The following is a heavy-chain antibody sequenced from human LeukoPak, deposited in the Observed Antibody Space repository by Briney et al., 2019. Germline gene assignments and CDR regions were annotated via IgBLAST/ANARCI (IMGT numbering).Heavy chain of an antibody. V-gene: IGHV3-23*01. CDR3: ARGGDFWSGGQLGAFDI. J-gene: IGHJ3*02. Sequence: PAGSLRLSCAVAGFTFSSYAMSWVRQPPGKGLEWVSAISGSGGSTYYADSVKGRFTLSRDNSKNTLYLQMNSLRAEDTAVYYCARGGDFWSGGQLGAFDIWGQGTMVTVS. CDR2: ISGSGGST. D-gene: IGHD3-3*01. CDR1: GFTFSSYA.